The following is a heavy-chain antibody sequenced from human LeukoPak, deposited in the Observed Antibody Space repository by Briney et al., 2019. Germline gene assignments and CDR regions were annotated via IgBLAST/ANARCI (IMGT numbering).Heavy chain of an antibody. CDR3: ARDQRLERQYDAFDI. CDR1: GFTFSSYE. Sequence: GGSLRLSCAASGFTFSSYEMNWVRQAPGKGLEWVSYISSSGSTIYYADSVKGRFTISRDNAKNSLYLQMNSLRAEDTAVYYCARDQRLERQYDAFDIWGQGTMVTVSS. V-gene: IGHV3-48*03. J-gene: IGHJ3*02. CDR2: ISSSGSTI. D-gene: IGHD1-1*01.